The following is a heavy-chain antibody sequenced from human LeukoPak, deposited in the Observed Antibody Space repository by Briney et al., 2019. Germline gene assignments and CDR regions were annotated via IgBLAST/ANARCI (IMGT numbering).Heavy chain of an antibody. J-gene: IGHJ3*02. CDR2: IKQDGSEK. V-gene: IGHV3-7*03. Sequence: GGSLRLSCAASGFTFSSYWMSWVRQAPGKGLEWVANIKQDGSEKYHVDSVKGRFTISRDNAKNSLYLQMNSLRAEDTAVYYCAREFGYQLEDAFDIWGQGTMVTVSS. CDR1: GFTFSSYW. CDR3: AREFGYQLEDAFDI. D-gene: IGHD2-2*01.